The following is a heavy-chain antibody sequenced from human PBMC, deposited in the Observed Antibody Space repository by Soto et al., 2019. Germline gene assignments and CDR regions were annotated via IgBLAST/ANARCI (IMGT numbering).Heavy chain of an antibody. J-gene: IGHJ4*02. CDR1: GYTFTSYG. Sequence: EASVKVACKASGYTFTSYGISWVRQAPGQGLEWMGWISAYNGNTNYAQKLQGRVTMTTDTSTSTAYMELRSLRSDDTAVYYCARDRLSSGRLGQGYYWGQGTLVTVSS. D-gene: IGHD6-19*01. V-gene: IGHV1-18*01. CDR2: ISAYNGNT. CDR3: ARDRLSSGRLGQGYY.